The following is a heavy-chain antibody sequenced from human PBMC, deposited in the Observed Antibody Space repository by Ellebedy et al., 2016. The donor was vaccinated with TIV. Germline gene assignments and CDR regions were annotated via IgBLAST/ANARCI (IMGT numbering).Heavy chain of an antibody. Sequence: MPSETLSLTCTVSGDSIKTYYWTWIRQPPGKGLEWVGQLYYSGSTMQNPSLKTRLTISVDPSKNQFSLRLTSVTSADTALYYCARGLQVGGRFYGLDVWGPGSTVTVSS. CDR3: ARGLQVGGRFYGLDV. V-gene: IGHV4-59*01. J-gene: IGHJ6*02. CDR2: LYYSGST. CDR1: GDSIKTYY. D-gene: IGHD3-16*01.